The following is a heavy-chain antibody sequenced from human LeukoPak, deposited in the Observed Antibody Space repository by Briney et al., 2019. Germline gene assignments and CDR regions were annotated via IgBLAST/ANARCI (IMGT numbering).Heavy chain of an antibody. J-gene: IGHJ3*02. CDR3: ARHTYCTGSSCYIGDAFDI. D-gene: IGHD2-2*02. CDR1: GITFSNYR. Sequence: PGGSLRLSCAASGITFSNYRMNWVRQAPGKGLEWISYISTDSITTFYAHSVRGRFIISRDNANNSLHLQMNGLRVGDTALYYCARHTYCTGSSCYIGDAFDIWGHGTMVTVSS. V-gene: IGHV3-48*01. CDR2: ISTDSITT.